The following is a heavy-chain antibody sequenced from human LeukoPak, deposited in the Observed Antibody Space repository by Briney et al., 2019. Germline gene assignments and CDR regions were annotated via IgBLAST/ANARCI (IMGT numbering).Heavy chain of an antibody. CDR3: LAGTMVREDY. Sequence: GASVKVSCTASGYTFTSYDINWVRQAPGQGLEWMGWMNPNSGNTGYAQKFQGRVTMTRNTSISTAYMELSSLRSEDTAVYYCLAGTMVREDYWGQGTLVTVSS. D-gene: IGHD3-10*01. CDR1: GYTFTSYD. CDR2: MNPNSGNT. V-gene: IGHV1-8*01. J-gene: IGHJ4*02.